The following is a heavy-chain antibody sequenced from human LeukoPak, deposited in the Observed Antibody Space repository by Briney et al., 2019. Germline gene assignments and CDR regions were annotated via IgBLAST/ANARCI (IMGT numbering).Heavy chain of an antibody. CDR3: ASSGYSSSWYYFDY. Sequence: SVKVPCKASGGTFSSYAISWVRQAPGQGLEWMGGIIPIFGTANYAQKFQGRVTITTDESTSTAYMELSSLRSEDTAVYYCASSGYSSSWYYFDYWGQGTLVTVSS. V-gene: IGHV1-69*05. CDR1: GGTFSSYA. D-gene: IGHD6-13*01. CDR2: IIPIFGTA. J-gene: IGHJ4*02.